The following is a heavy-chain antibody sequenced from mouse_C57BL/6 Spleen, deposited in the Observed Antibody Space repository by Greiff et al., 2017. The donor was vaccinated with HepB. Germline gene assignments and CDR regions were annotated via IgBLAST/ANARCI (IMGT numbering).Heavy chain of an antibody. CDR1: GYTFTSYT. Sequence: QVQLQQSGAELARPGASVKMSCKASGYTFTSYTMHWVKQRPGQGLEWIGYINPSSGYTKYNQKFKDKATLTADKSSSTAYMQLSSLTSEDSAVYYCARSGVTTTWFAYWGQGTLVTVSA. J-gene: IGHJ3*01. V-gene: IGHV1-4*01. CDR3: ARSGVTTTWFAY. D-gene: IGHD2-2*01. CDR2: INPSSGYT.